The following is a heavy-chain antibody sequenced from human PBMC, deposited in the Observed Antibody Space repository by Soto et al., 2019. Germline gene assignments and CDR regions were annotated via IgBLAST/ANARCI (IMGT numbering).Heavy chain of an antibody. J-gene: IGHJ5*02. Sequence: QMQLQASGPGLVKPSETLSLTCNVSGASVSNGYWSWIRQPPGKALEWIGFMYFGGSFNYNPSLPRRATISVETSKNQFSMKLTSVTASDTDVYYFARSYYDSTGFAVDPWGQGTLVTVSS. V-gene: IGHV4-59*02. D-gene: IGHD3-22*01. CDR2: MYFGGSF. CDR1: GASVSNGY. CDR3: ARSYYDSTGFAVDP.